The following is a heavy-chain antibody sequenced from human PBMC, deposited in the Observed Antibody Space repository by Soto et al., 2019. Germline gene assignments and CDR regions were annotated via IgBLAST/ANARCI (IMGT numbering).Heavy chain of an antibody. CDR2: VIPIFGTA. CDR3: ARDLPLPTTTVTTDGMDV. CDR1: GGTFSSYA. D-gene: IGHD4-4*01. Sequence: QVQLVQSGAEVKKPGSSVKVSCKASGGTFSSYAISWVRQAPGQGLEWMGGVIPIFGTANYAQKFQGRVTITADESTSTASMELSSLRSEDTAVYSCARDLPLPTTTVTTDGMDVWGQGTTVTVSS. J-gene: IGHJ6*02. V-gene: IGHV1-69*01.